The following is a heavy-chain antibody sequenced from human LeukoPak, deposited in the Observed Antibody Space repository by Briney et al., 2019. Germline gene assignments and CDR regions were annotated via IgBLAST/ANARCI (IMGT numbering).Heavy chain of an antibody. J-gene: IGHJ4*02. CDR3: ARAEGYGGELDS. D-gene: IGHD4-23*01. Sequence: PGGSLRLSCAASGFTFSSYAISWVRQAPGKGLEWVAVIPYDGSNKYYADSVKGRFTISRENSENRLYLQMNSLRAEDTAVYYCARAEGYGGELDSWGQGTLVTVSS. CDR1: GFTFSSYA. CDR2: IPYDGSNK. V-gene: IGHV3-30*04.